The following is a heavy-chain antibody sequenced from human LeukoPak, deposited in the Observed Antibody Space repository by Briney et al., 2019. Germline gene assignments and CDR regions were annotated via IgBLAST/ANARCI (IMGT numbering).Heavy chain of an antibody. CDR1: GGSISSGGYS. Sequence: PSQTLSLTCIVSGGSISSGGYSWSWIRQPPGKGLEWIGYIYHSGSTYYNPSLKSRVTISVDRSKNQFSLKLSSVTAADTAVYYCARLTVGGTTAPFDYWGQGTLVTVSS. CDR3: ARLTVGGTTAPFDY. CDR2: IYHSGST. J-gene: IGHJ4*02. D-gene: IGHD1-1*01. V-gene: IGHV4-30-2*01.